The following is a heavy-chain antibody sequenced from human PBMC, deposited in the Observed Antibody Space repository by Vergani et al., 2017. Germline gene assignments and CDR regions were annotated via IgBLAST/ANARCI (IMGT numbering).Heavy chain of an antibody. Sequence: QVQLQQWGGGLLKPSETLSLTCVVNGGSFTSYHWTWIRESPGEGLEWVGDIDHTGRPDYNPSLKSRLTMSVDKSQNQFSLTLNSVTATYTAIYFCARVNTETNGHLYYYYYMDVWGQGTAVTVS. CDR1: GGSFTSYH. CDR3: ARVNTETNGHLYYYYYMDV. D-gene: IGHD4-11*01. V-gene: IGHV4-34*01. J-gene: IGHJ6*03. CDR2: IDHTGRP.